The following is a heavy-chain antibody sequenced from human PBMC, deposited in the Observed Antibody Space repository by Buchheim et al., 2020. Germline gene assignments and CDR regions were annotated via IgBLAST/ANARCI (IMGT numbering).Heavy chain of an antibody. CDR3: ARSPAKAPWLRNYFDY. CDR1: GGSISSYY. CDR2: INHSGST. V-gene: IGHV4-59*12. D-gene: IGHD3-22*01. Sequence: QVQLQESGPGLVKPSETLSLTCTVSGGSISSYYWSWIRQPPGKGLEWIGEINHSGSTNYNPSLKSRVTISVDTSKNQFSLKLSSVTAADTAVYYCARSPAKAPWLRNYFDYWGQGTL. J-gene: IGHJ4*02.